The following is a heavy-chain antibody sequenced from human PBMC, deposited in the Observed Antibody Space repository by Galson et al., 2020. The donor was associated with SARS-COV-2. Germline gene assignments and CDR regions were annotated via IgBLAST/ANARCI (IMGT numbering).Heavy chain of an antibody. CDR1: GGTFGGYY. CDR3: ARGPYMYNRRPFAY. CDR2: INQSRNT. J-gene: IGHJ4*02. V-gene: IGHV4-34*01. D-gene: IGHD1-20*01. Sequence: SETLSLTCAAYGGTFGGYYWSWIRQPPGKGLEWIGEINQSRNTNYNPSLKSRVTMSIDTSKDQFSLRVTSMTAADTAMYYCARGPYMYNRRPFAYWSQGTLVTVSS.